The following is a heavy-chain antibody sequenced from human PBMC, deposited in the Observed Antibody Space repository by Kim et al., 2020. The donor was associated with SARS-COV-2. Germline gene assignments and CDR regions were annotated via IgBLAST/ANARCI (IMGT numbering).Heavy chain of an antibody. CDR3: ARDPNSSGWYPLDY. V-gene: IGHV6-1*01. J-gene: IGHJ4*02. Sequence: VSVKSRITINPDTSKNQFSLQRNSVTPEDTAVYYCARDPNSSGWYPLDYWGQGTLVTVSS. D-gene: IGHD6-19*01.